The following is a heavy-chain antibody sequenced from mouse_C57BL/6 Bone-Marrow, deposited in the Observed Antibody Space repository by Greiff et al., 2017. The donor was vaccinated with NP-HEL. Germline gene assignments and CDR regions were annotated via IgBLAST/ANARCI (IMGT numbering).Heavy chain of an antibody. CDR2: INPYNGGT. D-gene: IGHD2-3*01. CDR3: ARGGDGYYGGFAY. V-gene: IGHV1-19*01. J-gene: IGHJ3*01. CDR1: GYTFTDYY. Sequence: EVQLQQSGPVLVKPGASVKMSCKASGYTFTDYYMNWVKQSHGKSLEWIGVINPYNGGTSYNQKFKGKATLTVDKSSSTAYMELNSLTSEDSAVYYCARGGDGYYGGFAYWGQGTLVTVSA.